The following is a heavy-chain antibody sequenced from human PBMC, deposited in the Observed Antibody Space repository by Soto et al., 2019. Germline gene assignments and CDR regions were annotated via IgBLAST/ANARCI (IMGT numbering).Heavy chain of an antibody. CDR1: GDSVSSNSAA. CDR3: AREKRITIFGVVTPGYYFDY. V-gene: IGHV6-1*01. CDR2: TYYRSKWYN. J-gene: IGHJ4*02. D-gene: IGHD3-3*01. Sequence: SQTLSLTCAISGDSVSSNSAAWNWIRQSPSRGLEWLGRTYYRSKWYNDYAVSVKSRITINPDTSKNQFSLQLNSVTPEDTAVYYCAREKRITIFGVVTPGYYFDYWGQGTLVTVSS.